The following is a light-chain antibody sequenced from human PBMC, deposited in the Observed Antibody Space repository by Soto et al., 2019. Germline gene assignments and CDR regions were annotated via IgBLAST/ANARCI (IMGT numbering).Light chain of an antibody. CDR3: QQYKNWPWT. Sequence: IVMTQSPATLSVSPGGRATLPCRESQSISGTLAWYQQKPGQAPRLLIYGASTRATSFPARFSGSGAGTDFTLTISSLQSEDFAVYYCQQYKNWPWTFGQGTKVDIK. V-gene: IGKV3-15*01. CDR1: QSISGT. CDR2: GAS. J-gene: IGKJ1*01.